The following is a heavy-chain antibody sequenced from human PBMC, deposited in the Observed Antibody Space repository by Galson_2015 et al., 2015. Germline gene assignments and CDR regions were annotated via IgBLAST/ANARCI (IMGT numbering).Heavy chain of an antibody. V-gene: IGHV3-7*05. J-gene: IGHJ4*02. CDR3: ARDASPRDYYDSSGYYRDY. CDR1: GFTFSNYY. Sequence: SLRLSCAASGFTFSNYYMSWVRLAPGKGLEWVANIKQDGSEKYYVDSVKGRFTISRDNAKNSLYLQMNSLGVEDTAVYYCARDASPRDYYDSSGYYRDYWGQGTLVTVSS. D-gene: IGHD3-22*01. CDR2: IKQDGSEK.